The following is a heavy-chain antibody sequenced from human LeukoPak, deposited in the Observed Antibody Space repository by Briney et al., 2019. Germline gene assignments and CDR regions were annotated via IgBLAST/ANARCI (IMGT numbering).Heavy chain of an antibody. J-gene: IGHJ4*02. CDR1: GFTFSSYA. V-gene: IGHV3-23*01. Sequence: GGSLRLSCAASGFTFSSYAMSWVRQAPGKGLEWVSAISSSGGSTYYADSVKGRFTISRDNSKNTLYLQMNSLRAEDTAVYYCAKDVRASGSPYFDYWGQGTLVTVSS. CDR2: ISSSGGST. D-gene: IGHD3-22*01. CDR3: AKDVRASGSPYFDY.